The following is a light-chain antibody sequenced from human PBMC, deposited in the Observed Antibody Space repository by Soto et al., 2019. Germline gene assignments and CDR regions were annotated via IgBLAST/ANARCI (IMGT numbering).Light chain of an antibody. Sequence: QSALTQPASVSGSPGQSITISCTGTSSDVGGYNYVSWYQQHPGKAPKLMIYDVSNRPSGVSNRFSGSKSRNTASLTISGLQDEDEADYYCSSYTSSSTLYVFGTGTKLTVL. J-gene: IGLJ1*01. CDR3: SSYTSSSTLYV. V-gene: IGLV2-14*01. CDR2: DVS. CDR1: SSDVGGYNY.